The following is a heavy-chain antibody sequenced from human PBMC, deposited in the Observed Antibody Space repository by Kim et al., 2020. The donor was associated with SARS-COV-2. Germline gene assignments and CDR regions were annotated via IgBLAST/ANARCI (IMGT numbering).Heavy chain of an antibody. CDR2: IRSKAYGGTT. D-gene: IGHD2-2*01. Sequence: GGSLRLSCTASGFTFGDYAMSWFRQAPGKGLEWVGFIRSKAYGGTTEYAASVKGRFTISRDDSKSIAYLQMNSLKTEDTAVYYCTRGYCSSTSCYGTDGFDPWGQGTLVTVSS. CDR1: GFTFGDYA. J-gene: IGHJ5*02. V-gene: IGHV3-49*03. CDR3: TRGYCSSTSCYGTDGFDP.